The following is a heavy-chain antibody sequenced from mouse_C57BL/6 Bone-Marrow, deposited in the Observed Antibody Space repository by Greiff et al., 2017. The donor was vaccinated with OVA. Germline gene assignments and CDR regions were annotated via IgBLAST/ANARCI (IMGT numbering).Heavy chain of an antibody. D-gene: IGHD2-1*01. CDR3: VRGNRGNCGGFAY. V-gene: IGHV10-1*01. Sequence: EVQLVESGGGLVQPKGSLKLSCAASGFSFNTYAMNWVRQAPGKGLEWVARIRSKSNNYATYYADSVKDRFTISRDDSESMLYLQMNNLKTEDTAMYYCVRGNRGNCGGFAYWGQGTLVTVSA. CDR1: GFSFNTYA. J-gene: IGHJ3*01. CDR2: IRSKSNNYAT.